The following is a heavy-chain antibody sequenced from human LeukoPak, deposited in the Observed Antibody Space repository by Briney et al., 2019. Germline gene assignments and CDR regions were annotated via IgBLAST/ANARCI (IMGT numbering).Heavy chain of an antibody. CDR2: IWYDGSNK. Sequence: PGGSLRLSCAASGFTFSSYGMHWVRQARGKGLEWVAVIWYDGSNKYYADSVKGRFTISRDNSKNTLYLQMNSLRAEDTAVYYCARDVMDYGDYNWFDPWGQGTLVTVSS. D-gene: IGHD4-17*01. CDR1: GFTFSSYG. J-gene: IGHJ5*02. CDR3: ARDVMDYGDYNWFDP. V-gene: IGHV3-33*01.